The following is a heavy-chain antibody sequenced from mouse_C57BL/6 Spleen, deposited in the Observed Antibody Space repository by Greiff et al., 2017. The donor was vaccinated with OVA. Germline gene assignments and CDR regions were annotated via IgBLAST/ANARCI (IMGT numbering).Heavy chain of an antibody. D-gene: IGHD2-5*01. Sequence: QVQLKESGAELARPGASVKLSCKASGYTFTSYGISWVKQRTGQGLEWIGEIYPRSGNTYYNEKFKGKATLTADKSSSTAYMELSSLTSEVSAVYFCATYYSNHYAMDYWGQGTSVTVSS. J-gene: IGHJ4*01. CDR3: ATYYSNHYAMDY. CDR2: IYPRSGNT. V-gene: IGHV1-81*01. CDR1: GYTFTSYG.